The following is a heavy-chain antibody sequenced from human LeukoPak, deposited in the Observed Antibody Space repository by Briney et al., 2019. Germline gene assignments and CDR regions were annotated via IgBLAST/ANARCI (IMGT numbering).Heavy chain of an antibody. Sequence: GGSLRLSCAASGFTFSSYGMHWVRQAPGKGLEWVAFIRYDGSNKYYADSVKGRFTISRDNSKNTLYLQMNSLRAEDTAVYYCAKAHRYYYGSGSMDYWGQGTLVTVSS. D-gene: IGHD3-10*01. CDR2: IRYDGSNK. CDR1: GFTFSSYG. J-gene: IGHJ4*02. CDR3: AKAHRYYYGSGSMDY. V-gene: IGHV3-30*02.